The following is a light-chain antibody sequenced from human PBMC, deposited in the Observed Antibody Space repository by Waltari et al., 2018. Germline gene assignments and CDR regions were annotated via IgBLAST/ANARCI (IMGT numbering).Light chain of an antibody. CDR2: QDT. Sequence: WYQQKPGQSPLLVIYQDTKRPSEIPERFSGSKSANAATLTITGTQAVDEADYYCQALGTGAWVFGGGTKPTVL. CDR3: QALGTGAWV. J-gene: IGLJ3*02. V-gene: IGLV3-1*01.